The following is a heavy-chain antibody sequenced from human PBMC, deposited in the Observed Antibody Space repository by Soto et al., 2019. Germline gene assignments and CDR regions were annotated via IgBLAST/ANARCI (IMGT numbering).Heavy chain of an antibody. CDR3: AREGELLLFYYYGMDV. Sequence: QVQLVESGGGVVQPGRSLRLSCAASGFTFSSYGMHWVRQAPGKGLEWVAVIWYDGSNKYYADSVKGQFTNSRDNSKNTLYPQMNSLGDEDTAVYYCAREGELLLFYYYGMDVWGQGNTVTVSS. J-gene: IGHJ6*02. V-gene: IGHV3-33*01. CDR2: IWYDGSNK. CDR1: GFTFSSYG. D-gene: IGHD1-26*01.